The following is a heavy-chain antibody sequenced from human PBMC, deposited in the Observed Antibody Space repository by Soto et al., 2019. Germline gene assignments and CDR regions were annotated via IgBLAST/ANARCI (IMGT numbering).Heavy chain of an antibody. V-gene: IGHV1-18*01. D-gene: IGHD2-21*02. J-gene: IGHJ4*02. CDR3: ARDSDCGGDCYSPPKFDY. CDR1: GYTFTSYG. Sequence: QVQLVQSGAEVKKPGASVKVSCKASGYTFTSYGIIWVRQAPGQGLERMGWISAYNGNTNYAQKLQGRVTMTTDPSTSTAYMELRSLRSGDTAVYYCARDSDCGGDCYSPPKFDYWGQGTLVTVSS. CDR2: ISAYNGNT.